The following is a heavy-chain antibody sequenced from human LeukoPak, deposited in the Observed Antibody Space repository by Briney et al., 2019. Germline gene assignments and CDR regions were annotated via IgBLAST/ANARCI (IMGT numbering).Heavy chain of an antibody. V-gene: IGHV3-21*01. J-gene: IGHJ5*02. CDR2: ISSSKSYT. CDR1: GFTFSSYS. Sequence: KPGGSLRLSCAASGFTFSSYSMNWVRQAPGKGLEWVSSISSSKSYTYYADSVKGRFTISRDNAKNSLYLQMNSLRAEDTAVYYCARDGDIITGRGQNRWFDPWGQGTLVTVSS. D-gene: IGHD1-20*01. CDR3: ARDGDIITGRGQNRWFDP.